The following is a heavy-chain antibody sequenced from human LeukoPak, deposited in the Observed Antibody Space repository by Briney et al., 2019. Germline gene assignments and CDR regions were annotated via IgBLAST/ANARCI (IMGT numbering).Heavy chain of an antibody. D-gene: IGHD3-10*01. V-gene: IGHV1-69*13. Sequence: SVKVSCKASGGTFSSYAISWVRQAPGQGLEWMGGIIPIFGTANYAQKFQGRVTITADESTSTAYMELSSLRSEDTAVYYCARDEPHYCSGSYRPFDYWGQGTLVTVSS. CDR1: GGTFSSYA. CDR3: ARDEPHYCSGSYRPFDY. CDR2: IIPIFGTA. J-gene: IGHJ4*02.